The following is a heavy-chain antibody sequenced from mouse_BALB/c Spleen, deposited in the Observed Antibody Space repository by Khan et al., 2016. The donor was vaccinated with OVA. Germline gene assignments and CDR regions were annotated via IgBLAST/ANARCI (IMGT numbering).Heavy chain of an antibody. Sequence: QVQLKQSGPGLVAPSQSLSITCTVSGFSLSRYNIHWVRQPPGKGLESLGMIWGGGGTDYNSTLKSRLSISKDNSKSQVFLKMNSLQTDDTAMYYCARAYYRYDGYYAMDYWGQGTSVTVSS. CDR1: GFSLSRYN. V-gene: IGHV2-6-4*01. J-gene: IGHJ4*01. D-gene: IGHD2-14*01. CDR2: IWGGGGT. CDR3: ARAYYRYDGYYAMDY.